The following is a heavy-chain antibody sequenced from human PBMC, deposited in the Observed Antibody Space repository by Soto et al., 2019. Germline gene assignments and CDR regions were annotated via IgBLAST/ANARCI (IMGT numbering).Heavy chain of an antibody. V-gene: IGHV3-73*01. CDR2: IRSKANSYAT. J-gene: IGHJ4*02. CDR3: TSTVTTDKLYDY. Sequence: WSLRLSCAASGFTFSGSAMHWVRQASGKGLEWVGRIRSKANSYATAYAASVKGRFTISRDDSKNTAYLQMNSLKTEDTAVYYCTSTVTTDKLYDYWGQGTLVTVSS. D-gene: IGHD4-17*01. CDR1: GFTFSGSA.